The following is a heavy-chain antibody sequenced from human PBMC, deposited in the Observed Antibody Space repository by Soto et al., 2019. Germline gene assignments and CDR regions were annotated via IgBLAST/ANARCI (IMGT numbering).Heavy chain of an antibody. CDR3: AAQDAFDI. V-gene: IGHV3-64*01. CDR1: GFTFSSYA. Sequence: GGSLRLSCAASGFTFSSYAMHWVRQAPGKGLEYVSAISSNGGSTHYANSVKGRFTISRDNSKNTLYLQMGSLRAEDMAVYYCAAQDAFDIWGQGTMVTVSS. J-gene: IGHJ3*02. CDR2: ISSNGGST.